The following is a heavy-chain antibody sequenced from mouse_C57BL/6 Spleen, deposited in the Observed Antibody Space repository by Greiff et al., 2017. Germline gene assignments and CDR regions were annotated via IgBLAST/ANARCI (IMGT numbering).Heavy chain of an antibody. CDR2: IYPGDGDT. CDR1: GYAFSSYW. D-gene: IGHD2-4*01. V-gene: IGHV1-80*01. J-gene: IGHJ2*01. Sequence: VQLQQSGAELVKPGASVKISCKASGYAFSSYWMNWVKQRPGKGLEWIGQIYPGDGDTNYNGKFKGKATLTADKSSSTAYMQRSSLTSEDSAVYFCARLGDYDAEFDYWGQGTTLTVSS. CDR3: ARLGDYDAEFDY.